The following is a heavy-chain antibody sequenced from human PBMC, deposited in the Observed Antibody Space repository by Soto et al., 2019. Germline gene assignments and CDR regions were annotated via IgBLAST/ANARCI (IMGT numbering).Heavy chain of an antibody. J-gene: IGHJ5*02. V-gene: IGHV3-7*01. CDR1: GFTFSSYW. CDR2: IKQDGSEK. CDR3: ARRNIVYCYDSSGYYFRFDP. D-gene: IGHD3-22*01. Sequence: LRLSCAASGFTFSSYWMSWVRQAPGKGLEWVANIKQDGSEKYYVDSVKGRFTISRDNAKNSLYLQMNSLRAEDTAVYYCARRNIVYCYDSSGYYFRFDPWGQGTLVTVSS.